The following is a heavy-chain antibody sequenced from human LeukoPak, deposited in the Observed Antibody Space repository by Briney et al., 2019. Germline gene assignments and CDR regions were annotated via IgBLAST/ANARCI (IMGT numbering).Heavy chain of an antibody. J-gene: IGHJ4*02. D-gene: IGHD3-22*01. V-gene: IGHV1-69*05. Sequence: SVKVSCKASGGTFISYAISWVRQAPGQGLEWMGRIIPIFGTANYAQKFQGRVTITTDESTGTAYMELSSLRSEDTAVYYCARDNRITMIGLDYWGQGTLVTVSS. CDR1: GGTFISYA. CDR3: ARDNRITMIGLDY. CDR2: IIPIFGTA.